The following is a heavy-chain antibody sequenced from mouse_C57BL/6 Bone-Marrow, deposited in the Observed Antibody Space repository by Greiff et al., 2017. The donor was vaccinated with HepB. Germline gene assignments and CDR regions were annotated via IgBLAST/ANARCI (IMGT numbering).Heavy chain of an antibody. Sequence: EVMLVESGGGLVKPGGSLKLSCAASGFTFSDYGMHWVRQAPEKGLEWVAYISSGSSTIYYADTVKGRFTISRDNAKNTLFLQMTSLRSEDTAMYYCASPSYYSNYGGFAYWGQGTLVTVSA. D-gene: IGHD2-5*01. CDR3: ASPSYYSNYGGFAY. V-gene: IGHV5-17*01. J-gene: IGHJ3*01. CDR1: GFTFSDYG. CDR2: ISSGSSTI.